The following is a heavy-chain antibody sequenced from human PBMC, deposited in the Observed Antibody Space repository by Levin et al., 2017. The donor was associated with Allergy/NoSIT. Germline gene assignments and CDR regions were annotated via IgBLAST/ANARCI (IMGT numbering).Heavy chain of an antibody. D-gene: IGHD3-10*01. Sequence: ASVKVSCKASGYTFTSYYMHWVRQAPGQGLEWMGIINPSGGSTSYAQKFQGRVTMTRDTSTSTVYMELSSLRSEDTAVYYCARGPNYYYGSGSYFSSSGTGWFDPWGQGTLVTVSS. J-gene: IGHJ5*02. CDR3: ARGPNYYYGSGSYFSSSGTGWFDP. V-gene: IGHV1-46*01. CDR1: GYTFTSYY. CDR2: INPSGGST.